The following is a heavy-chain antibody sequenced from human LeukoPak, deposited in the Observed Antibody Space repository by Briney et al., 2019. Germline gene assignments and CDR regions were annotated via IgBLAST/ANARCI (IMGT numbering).Heavy chain of an antibody. D-gene: IGHD4-23*01. V-gene: IGHV1-69*06. J-gene: IGHJ3*02. CDR1: GYTFTGYY. CDR2: IIPIFGTA. CDR3: ARKNSLDAFDI. Sequence: SVKVSCKASGYTFTGYYMHWVRQAPGQGLEWMGGIIPIFGTANYAQKFQGRVTITADKSTSTAYMELSSLRSEDTAVYYCARKNSLDAFDIWGQGTMVTVSS.